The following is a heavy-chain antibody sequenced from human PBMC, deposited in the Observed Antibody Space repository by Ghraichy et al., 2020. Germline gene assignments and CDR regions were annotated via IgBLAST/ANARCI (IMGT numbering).Heavy chain of an antibody. CDR2: IYYSGST. CDR3: ARQMGYSSGWYPY. CDR1: GGSISSSSYY. J-gene: IGHJ4*02. Sequence: SETLSLTCTVSGGSISSSSYYWGWIRQSPGKGLEWIGSIYYSGSTYYNPSLKSRVTISVDTSKNQFSLKLSSVTAADPAVYYCARQMGYSSGWYPYWGQGTLVTVSS. D-gene: IGHD6-19*01. V-gene: IGHV4-39*01.